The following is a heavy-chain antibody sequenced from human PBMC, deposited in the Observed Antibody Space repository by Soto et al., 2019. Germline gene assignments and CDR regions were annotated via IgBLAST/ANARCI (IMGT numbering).Heavy chain of an antibody. CDR1: GGSISSYY. CDR3: ARSGVGATTAY. V-gene: IGHV4-59*01. D-gene: IGHD1-26*01. Sequence: QVQLQESGPGLVKPSETLSLTCTVSGGSISSYYWSWIRQPPGKGLEWIGYIYYSGSTNYNLSLGSRVTISVDTSKNLFSLKLSSVTAADTAVRYCARSGVGATTAYWGQGTLVTVSS. J-gene: IGHJ4*02. CDR2: IYYSGST.